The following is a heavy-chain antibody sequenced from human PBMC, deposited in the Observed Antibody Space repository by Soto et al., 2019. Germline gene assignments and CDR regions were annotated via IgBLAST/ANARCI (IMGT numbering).Heavy chain of an antibody. Sequence: GGSLRLSCAASGFTFSSYAMTWVRQAPWKGLEWVSAISGSGGRTYYADSVKGRFTISRDNSKNTLYLQMNSLRAEDTAIYSCAKARLKGTITKFDYRGQGTLVTVSS. V-gene: IGHV3-23*01. CDR3: AKARLKGTITKFDY. CDR1: GFTFSSYA. CDR2: ISGSGGRT. J-gene: IGHJ4*02. D-gene: IGHD1-1*01.